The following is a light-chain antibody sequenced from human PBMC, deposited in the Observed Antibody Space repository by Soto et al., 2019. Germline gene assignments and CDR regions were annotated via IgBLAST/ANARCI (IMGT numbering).Light chain of an antibody. CDR1: SSNIGAGYD. V-gene: IGLV1-40*01. J-gene: IGLJ1*01. CDR2: ANS. CDR3: QSYDSSLSGYV. Sequence: QSVLTQPPSVSGAPGQRGTISCTGSSSNIGAGYDVHWYQQLPGTGPKLLIYANSNRPSGVPDRFSGSKSGTSASLAITGLRAEDEADYYCQSYDSSLSGYVFGAGTKVTVL.